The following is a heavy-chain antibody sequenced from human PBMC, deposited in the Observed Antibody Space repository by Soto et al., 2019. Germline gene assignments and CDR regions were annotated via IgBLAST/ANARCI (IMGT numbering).Heavy chain of an antibody. Sequence: SXGTLYLTCTVSKGSIGFFYWSWIRQPPGKTLEWIGYIYYSGSTNYNPSLKSRVTISVDTSKNQFSLKLRSVTAADTAVYYCARVVVPAAPYFDYWGQGTVVTVSS. CDR1: KGSIGFFY. V-gene: IGHV4-59*01. CDR3: ARVVVPAAPYFDY. D-gene: IGHD2-2*01. CDR2: IYYSGST. J-gene: IGHJ4*02.